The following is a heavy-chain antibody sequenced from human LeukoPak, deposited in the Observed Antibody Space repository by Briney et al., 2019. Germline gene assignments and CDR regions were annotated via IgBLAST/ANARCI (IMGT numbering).Heavy chain of an antibody. Sequence: GASVKVSCKASGYTFTGYYMHWVRQAPGQGLEWMGWINPTSGGTNYAQKFQGRVTRTRDTSISTAYMELSRLRSDDTAVYYCANQGLSWDYYYYGMDVWGQGTTVTVSS. CDR1: GYTFTGYY. V-gene: IGHV1-2*02. J-gene: IGHJ6*02. CDR2: INPTSGGT. CDR3: ANQGLSWDYYYYGMDV. D-gene: IGHD7-27*01.